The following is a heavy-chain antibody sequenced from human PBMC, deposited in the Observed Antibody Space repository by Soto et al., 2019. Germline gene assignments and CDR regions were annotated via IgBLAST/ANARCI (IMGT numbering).Heavy chain of an antibody. CDR3: ARETYYYDSSGYYYFDY. CDR2: INAGNGNT. D-gene: IGHD3-22*01. CDR1: GYTFTSYA. V-gene: IGHV1-3*01. J-gene: IGHJ4*02. Sequence: QVQLVQSGAEVKKPGASVKVSCKASGYTFTSYAMHWVRQAPGQRLEWMGWINAGNGNTKYSQKFQGRVTITRDTSASTAYMELSSLRSEDTAVYYCARETYYYDSSGYYYFDYWGQGTLVTVSS.